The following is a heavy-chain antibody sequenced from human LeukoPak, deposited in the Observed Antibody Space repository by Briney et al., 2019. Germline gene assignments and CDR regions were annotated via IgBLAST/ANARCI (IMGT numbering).Heavy chain of an antibody. Sequence: GASVKVSCKVSGYTLTELSMHWVRQAPGKGLEWMGGFDPEDGETFYAQKFQGRVTMTEDTSTDTAYMEQSSLRSEDTAVYYCATDYYYDSSGSYYTVDYWGQGTLVTVSS. V-gene: IGHV1-24*01. D-gene: IGHD3-22*01. CDR1: GYTLTELS. CDR2: FDPEDGET. CDR3: ATDYYYDSSGSYYTVDY. J-gene: IGHJ4*02.